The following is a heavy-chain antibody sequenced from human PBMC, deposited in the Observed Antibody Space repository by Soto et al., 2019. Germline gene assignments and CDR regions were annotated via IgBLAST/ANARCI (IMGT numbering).Heavy chain of an antibody. CDR2: IYYSGST. V-gene: IGHV4-31*03. D-gene: IGHD5-12*01. CDR1: GGSISSGGYY. J-gene: IGHJ4*02. CDR3: ARARDSGYDSYYFDY. Sequence: QVQLQESGPGLVKPSQTLSLTCTVSGGSISSGGYYWSWIRQHPGNGLEWIGYIYYSGSTYYNPSSKRRVTKSVDTSQNQFSRKLSSVTAADTAVYYCARARDSGYDSYYFDYWGQGTLVTVSS.